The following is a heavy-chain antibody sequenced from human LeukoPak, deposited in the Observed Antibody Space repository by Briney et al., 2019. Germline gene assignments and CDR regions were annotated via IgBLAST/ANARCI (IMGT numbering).Heavy chain of an antibody. CDR3: ARGNGDYGDYYYGMDV. V-gene: IGHV4-59*01. D-gene: IGHD4-17*01. CDR2: IYYSGST. CDR1: GGSISSYH. J-gene: IGHJ6*02. Sequence: SETLSLTCSVSGGSISSYHWSWIRQPPGKGLERIGYIYYSGSTNNNPSLKSRVTMSVDTSKNQFSLKLSSVTAADTAVYYCARGNGDYGDYYYGMDVWGQGTTVTVSS.